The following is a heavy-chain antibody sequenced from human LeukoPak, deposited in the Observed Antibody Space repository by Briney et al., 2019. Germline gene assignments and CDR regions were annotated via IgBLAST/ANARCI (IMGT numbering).Heavy chain of an antibody. D-gene: IGHD3-3*01. CDR2: ISGSGGST. J-gene: IGHJ4*02. Sequence: GGSLRLSCAGSGFTFSSYAMSWVRQAPGKGLEWVSGISGSGGSTYYADSVKGRFTISRDNSKNTLYLQMNSLRAEDTAVYYCATLGGSGFFDYWGQGTLVTVSS. CDR3: ATLGGSGFFDY. V-gene: IGHV3-23*01. CDR1: GFTFSSYA.